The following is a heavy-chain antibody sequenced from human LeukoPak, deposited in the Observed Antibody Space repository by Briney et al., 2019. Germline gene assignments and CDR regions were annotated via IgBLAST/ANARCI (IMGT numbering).Heavy chain of an antibody. CDR3: AREVHYYGSGTYFFWFDP. CDR1: GDSISSFY. D-gene: IGHD3-10*01. V-gene: IGHV4-59*01. Sequence: SETLSLTCTVSGDSISSFYWSWIRQSPGKELEWIGYIYYSGNTKYNPSLKSRITMAVDTSKNQVSLKLTSVTAADTAIYYCAREVHYYGSGTYFFWFDPWGQGTLVTVSS. J-gene: IGHJ5*02. CDR2: IYYSGNT.